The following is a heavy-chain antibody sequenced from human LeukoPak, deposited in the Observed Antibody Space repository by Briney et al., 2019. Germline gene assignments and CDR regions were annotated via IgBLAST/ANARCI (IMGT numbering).Heavy chain of an antibody. J-gene: IGHJ3*02. CDR3: AHSNYAGDAFDI. CDR2: INPNSGGT. D-gene: IGHD4-11*01. V-gene: IGHV1-2*02. Sequence: GAPVKVSCKASGYTFTGYYMHWVRQAPGQGLEWMGWINPNSGGTNYAQKFQGRVTMTRDTSISTAYMELSRLRSDDTAVYYCAHSNYAGDAFDIWGQGTMVTVSS. CDR1: GYTFTGYY.